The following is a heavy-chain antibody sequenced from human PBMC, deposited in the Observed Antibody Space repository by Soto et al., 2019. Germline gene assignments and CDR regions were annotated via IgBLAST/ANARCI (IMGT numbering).Heavy chain of an antibody. Sequence: QVQLVQSGAEVKKPGSSVKVTCKASGGTFSSNAISWVRQAPGQGLEWMGGIIPIFGTAHYAQKFQGRVTITADESTSTASMELSSLKSEDTAVYYCATGGRGYSSAPWFYFEFWGQGTLVTVSS. J-gene: IGHJ4*02. CDR1: GGTFSSNA. V-gene: IGHV1-69*12. CDR2: IIPIFGTA. D-gene: IGHD5-18*01. CDR3: ATGGRGYSSAPWFYFEF.